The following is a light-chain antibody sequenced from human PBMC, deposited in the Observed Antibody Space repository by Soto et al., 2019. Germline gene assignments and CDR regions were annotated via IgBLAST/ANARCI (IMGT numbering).Light chain of an antibody. CDR2: DVY. CDR1: SNDIGGYNY. CDR3: SSYTTQSPRV. V-gene: IGLV2-14*03. J-gene: IGLJ3*02. Sequence: QSALTQPASVSGSPGQSITFSCTGTSNDIGGYNYVSWFQHHPDKAPKLIIYDVYDRPSGVSNLFSGSKSGNTASLTISGLPHDDEADYYGSSYTTQSPRVFGGGTKLTVL.